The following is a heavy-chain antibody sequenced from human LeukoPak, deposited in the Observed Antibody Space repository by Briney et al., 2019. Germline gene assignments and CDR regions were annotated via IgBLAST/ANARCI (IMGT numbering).Heavy chain of an antibody. CDR3: ARRTLCCGGRFDP. J-gene: IGHJ5*02. V-gene: IGHV4-59*08. D-gene: IGHD3-16*01. Sequence: PSETLSLTCTVSGGSINNYYWSWIRQPPGKGLEWIGYIYSSGSTNYNPSLKSRVIISVDTSKNQFSLRLSSVTAADTAVYYCARRTLCCGGRFDPWGQGTLVTVSS. CDR1: GGSINNYY. CDR2: IYSSGST.